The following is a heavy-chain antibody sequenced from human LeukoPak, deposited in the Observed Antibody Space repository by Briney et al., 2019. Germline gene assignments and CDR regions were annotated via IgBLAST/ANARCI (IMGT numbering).Heavy chain of an antibody. D-gene: IGHD3-22*01. J-gene: IGHJ4*02. CDR1: GYTFTSYY. Sequence: GASVKVSCKASGYTFTSYYLHWVRQAAGQGLEWMGIINPSGGSTSYAQKFQGRVTMTRDMCTSTVYMELSSLRSEDTAVYYCAIDGAYDSSGYFDYWGQGTLVTVSS. CDR3: AIDGAYDSSGYFDY. CDR2: INPSGGST. V-gene: IGHV1-46*01.